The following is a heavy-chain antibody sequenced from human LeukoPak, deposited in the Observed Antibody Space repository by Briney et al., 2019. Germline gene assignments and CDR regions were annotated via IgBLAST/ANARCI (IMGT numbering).Heavy chain of an antibody. CDR2: IYYSGST. V-gene: IGHV4-59*12. D-gene: IGHD5-12*01. CDR1: GASISSYY. Sequence: SSETLSLTCTVSGASISSYYWSWIRQPPAKGLEGIGYIYYSGSTNYNPSLKSRVTISVDKSKNQFSLKLSSVTAADTAVYYCAGGGSGYKKYFQHWGQGTLVTVSS. J-gene: IGHJ1*01. CDR3: AGGGSGYKKYFQH.